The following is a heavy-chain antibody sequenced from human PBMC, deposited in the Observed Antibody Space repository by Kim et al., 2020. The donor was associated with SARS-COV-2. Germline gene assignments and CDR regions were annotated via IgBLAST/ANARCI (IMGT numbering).Heavy chain of an antibody. Sequence: GGSLRLSCAASGFTFSHDWMTWVRQAPGKGLELVANINQDGSESYYVDSVKGRFTISRDNAKNSLYFQMNILRVEETAVYYCARSVFGDNYWGQGTLVSVSS. J-gene: IGHJ4*02. CDR1: GFTFSHDW. V-gene: IGHV3-7*01. CDR2: INQDGSES. D-gene: IGHD3-10*02. CDR3: ARSVFGDNY.